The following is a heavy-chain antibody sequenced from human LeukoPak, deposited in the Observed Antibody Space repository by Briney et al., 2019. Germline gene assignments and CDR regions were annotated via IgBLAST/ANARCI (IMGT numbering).Heavy chain of an antibody. CDR2: IYYSGST. D-gene: IGHD3-10*01. J-gene: IGHJ3*02. Sequence: SETLSLTCTVSGGSISSYYWSWIRQPPGKGLEWIGYIYYSGSTNYNPSLKSRVTISVDTSKNQFSLKLSSVTAADTAVYYCARDRLKDRGAFDIWGQGTMVTVSS. CDR3: ARDRLKDRGAFDI. V-gene: IGHV4-59*01. CDR1: GGSISSYY.